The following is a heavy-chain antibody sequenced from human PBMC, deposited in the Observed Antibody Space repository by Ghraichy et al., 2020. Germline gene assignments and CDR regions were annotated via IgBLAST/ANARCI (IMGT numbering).Heavy chain of an antibody. CDR2: INQSGGA. J-gene: IGHJ4*02. V-gene: IGHV4-34*01. CDR3: ARGPGRVRFIVTRPFAF. Sequence: SETPSLTCAVSGGSFNDFYWSWIRQSPGKGLEWIGEINQSGGATYNPSLKSRVTMSVDTSKTQFSLNLSSVTAADTAIYYCARGPGRVRFIVTRPFAFWGQGALVTVSS. CDR1: GGSFNDFY. D-gene: IGHD2/OR15-2a*01.